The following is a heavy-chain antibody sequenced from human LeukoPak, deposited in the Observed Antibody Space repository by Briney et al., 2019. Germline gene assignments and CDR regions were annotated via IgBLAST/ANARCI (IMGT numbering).Heavy chain of an antibody. J-gene: IGHJ6*02. Sequence: ASVNVSCKASGYTFTSYAVNWVRQAPGQGLEWMGWINTNTGNPTYAQGFTGRFVFSLDTSVSTAYLQISSLKAEDTAVYYCARALDSYYDFWSGKHYYGMDVWGQGTTVTVSS. CDR2: INTNTGNP. CDR1: GYTFTSYA. V-gene: IGHV7-4-1*02. CDR3: ARALDSYYDFWSGKHYYGMDV. D-gene: IGHD3-3*01.